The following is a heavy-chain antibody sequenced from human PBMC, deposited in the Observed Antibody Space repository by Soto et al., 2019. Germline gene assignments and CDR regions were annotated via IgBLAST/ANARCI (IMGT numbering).Heavy chain of an antibody. J-gene: IGHJ4*02. CDR1: GFPFSDYY. CDR2: ISPKSTYR. CDR3: ERGGGGGLFEH. D-gene: IGHD2-21*01. Sequence: GGSLRLSCATSGFPFSDYYMSWIRQAPGKGLEWLSHISPKSTYRNYADSVKGRFTISRDNTKSSLFLQMNSLGVEDTAVYYCERGGGGGLFEHWGQGVLVTVS. V-gene: IGHV3-11*06.